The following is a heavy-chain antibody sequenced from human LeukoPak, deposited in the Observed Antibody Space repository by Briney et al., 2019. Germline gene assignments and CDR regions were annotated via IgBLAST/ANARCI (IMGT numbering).Heavy chain of an antibody. CDR3: AKDQGIAVAGFDY. Sequence: PGGSLRLSCTASGFTFSSYAMSWVRQAPGKGLEWVSAISGSGGSTYYADSVKGRFTISRDNSKNTLYLQMNSLRAEDTAVYYCAKDQGIAVAGFDYWGQGTLVTVSS. CDR1: GFTFSSYA. CDR2: ISGSGGST. J-gene: IGHJ4*02. D-gene: IGHD6-19*01. V-gene: IGHV3-23*01.